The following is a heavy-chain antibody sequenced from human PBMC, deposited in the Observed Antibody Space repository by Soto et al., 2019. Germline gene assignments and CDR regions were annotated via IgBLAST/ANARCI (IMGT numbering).Heavy chain of an antibody. Sequence: PGGSLRLSCAVSGFNVMSYWMIWVRQAPGKGLEWVASIKEDGSEIYYLHSVRGRFSIPRDSAGNALHLTMNYLSAEDTGVYFCARGIGFDYVNWGQGTLVTVSS. CDR1: GFNVMSYW. V-gene: IGHV3-7*01. CDR3: ARGIGFDYVN. D-gene: IGHD3-22*01. J-gene: IGHJ4*02. CDR2: IKEDGSEI.